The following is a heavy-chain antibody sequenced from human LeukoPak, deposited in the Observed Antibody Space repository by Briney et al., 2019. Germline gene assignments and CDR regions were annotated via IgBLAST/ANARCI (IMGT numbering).Heavy chain of an antibody. V-gene: IGHV1-69*05. CDR3: ARDYYVTDAFDI. Sequence: SVKVSCKASGGTFSSYAISWVRQAPGQGLEWMGRIIPIFGTANSAQKFQGRVTITTDESTSTAYMELSSLRSEDTAVYYCARDYYVTDAFDIWGQGTMVTVSS. D-gene: IGHD3-10*02. CDR1: GGTFSSYA. J-gene: IGHJ3*02. CDR2: IIPIFGTA.